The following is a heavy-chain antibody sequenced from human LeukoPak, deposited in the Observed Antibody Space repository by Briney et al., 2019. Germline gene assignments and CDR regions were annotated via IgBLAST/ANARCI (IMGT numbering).Heavy chain of an antibody. Sequence: SQTLSLTCAISGDSVSSNSAAWNWIRQSPSRGLEWLGRTYYRSKWYNDYAVSVKSRITINPDTSKNQFSPQLNSVTPEDTAVYYCARDPSTGFCSGGSCPDAFDIWGQGTVVTVSS. J-gene: IGHJ3*02. D-gene: IGHD2-15*01. CDR3: ARDPSTGFCSGGSCPDAFDI. CDR1: GDSVSSNSAA. CDR2: TYYRSKWYN. V-gene: IGHV6-1*01.